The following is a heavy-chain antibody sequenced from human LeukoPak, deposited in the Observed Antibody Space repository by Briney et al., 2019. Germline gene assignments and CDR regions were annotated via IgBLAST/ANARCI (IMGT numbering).Heavy chain of an antibody. Sequence: ASVKVSCKASGYTFTSYAISWVRQAPGQGLEWMGGIIPIFGTANYAQKFQGRVTITADESTSTAYMELSSLRSEDTAVYYCARTAVEMATLDAFDIWGQGTMVTVSS. D-gene: IGHD5-24*01. CDR3: ARTAVEMATLDAFDI. CDR2: IIPIFGTA. V-gene: IGHV1-69*13. J-gene: IGHJ3*02. CDR1: GYTFTSYA.